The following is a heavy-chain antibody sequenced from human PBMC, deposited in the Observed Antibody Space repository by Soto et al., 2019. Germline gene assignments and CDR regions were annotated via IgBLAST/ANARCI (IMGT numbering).Heavy chain of an antibody. CDR3: AKDHVAYSSSWYVDY. D-gene: IGHD6-13*01. J-gene: IGHJ4*02. V-gene: IGHV3-23*01. Sequence: PGGSLRLSCAASGFTFSILAMGWVRQAPGEGLEWVSAISGSGGSTYYADSVKGRFTISRDNSKNTLYLQMNSLRAEDTAVYYCAKDHVAYSSSWYVDYWGQGTLVTVSS. CDR2: ISGSGGST. CDR1: GFTFSILA.